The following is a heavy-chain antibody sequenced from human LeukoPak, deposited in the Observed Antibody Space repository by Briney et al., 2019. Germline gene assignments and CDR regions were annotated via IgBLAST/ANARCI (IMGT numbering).Heavy chain of an antibody. V-gene: IGHV3-74*01. CDR2: IKSDGSET. CDR3: AREINAFDV. J-gene: IGHJ3*01. Sequence: PGGSLRLSCAASGFTFSSYWIHWVRQAPGKGLVWVSVIKSDGSETCYADSVKGRFTISRDNAKNTLYLQMNSLRAEDTAVHYCAREINAFDVWGQGTMVTVSS. CDR1: GFTFSSYW.